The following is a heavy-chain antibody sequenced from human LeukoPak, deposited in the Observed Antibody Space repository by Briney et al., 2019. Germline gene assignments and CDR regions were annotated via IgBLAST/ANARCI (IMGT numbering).Heavy chain of an antibody. Sequence: ASVKVSCKASGYTFTGYYMHWVRQAPGQGLEWMGWINPNSGGTNYAQKFQGRVTMTRDTSISTAYMELSRLRSDDTAVYYCARDMPGVGYDLNYWGQGTLVTVSS. CDR2: INPNSGGT. CDR1: GYTFTGYY. J-gene: IGHJ4*02. CDR3: ARDMPGVGYDLNY. V-gene: IGHV1-2*02. D-gene: IGHD5-12*01.